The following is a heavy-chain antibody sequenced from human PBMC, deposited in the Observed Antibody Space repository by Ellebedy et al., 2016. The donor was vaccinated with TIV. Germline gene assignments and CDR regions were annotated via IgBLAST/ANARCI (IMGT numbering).Heavy chain of an antibody. CDR1: GFTFSNAW. V-gene: IGHV3-15*01. Sequence: PGGSLRLSCAASGFTFSNAWMSWVRQAPGKGLEWVGRIKSKTDGGTTDYAAPVKGRFTISRDDSKNTLYLQMNSLTTEDTAVYYCTTGYYDSSGYYYYYFDYWGQGTLVTVSS. CDR2: IKSKTDGGTT. CDR3: TTGYYDSSGYYYYYFDY. D-gene: IGHD3-22*01. J-gene: IGHJ4*02.